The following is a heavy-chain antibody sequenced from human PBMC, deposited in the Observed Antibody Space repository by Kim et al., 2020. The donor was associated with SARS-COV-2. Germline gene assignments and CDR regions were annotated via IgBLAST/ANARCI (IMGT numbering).Heavy chain of an antibody. J-gene: IGHJ6*02. D-gene: IGHD3-10*01. CDR1: GFTVSSNY. V-gene: IGHV3-53*01. Sequence: GGSLRLSCAASGFTVSSNYMSWVRQAPGKGLEWVSVIYSGGSTYYADSVKGRFTISRDNSKNTLYLQMNSLRAEDTAVYYCARRTEIRGVMGYYYYGMDVWGQGTTVTVSS. CDR3: ARRTEIRGVMGYYYYGMDV. CDR2: IYSGGST.